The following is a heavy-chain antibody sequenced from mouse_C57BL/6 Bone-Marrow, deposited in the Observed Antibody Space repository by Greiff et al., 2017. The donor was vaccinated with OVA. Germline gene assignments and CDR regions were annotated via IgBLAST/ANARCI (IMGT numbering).Heavy chain of an antibody. D-gene: IGHD1-1*01. CDR1: GYSFTGYY. V-gene: IGHV1-42*01. CDR3: ARRSVVATWYYFDY. Sequence: EVQLQPSGPELVKPGASVKISCTASGYSFTGYYMNWVKQSPEKSLEWIGEINPSTGGTTYNQKFKAKATLTVDKSSSTAYMQLKSLTSEDSAVYYCARRSVVATWYYFDYWGQGTTLTVSS. CDR2: INPSTGGT. J-gene: IGHJ2*01.